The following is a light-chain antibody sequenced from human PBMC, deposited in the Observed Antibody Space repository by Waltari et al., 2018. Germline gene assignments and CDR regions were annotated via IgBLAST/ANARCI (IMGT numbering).Light chain of an antibody. CDR1: QSVSSY. J-gene: IGKJ4*01. CDR3: QPGLT. Sequence: EIVLTQSPATLSLSPGERATLSCRASQSVSSYLAWYQQKPGQAPRLLIYDASNRATGIPARFSGSGSGTDFTLTISSLEPEDFAVYYWQPGLTFGGGTKVEIK. CDR2: DAS. V-gene: IGKV3-11*01.